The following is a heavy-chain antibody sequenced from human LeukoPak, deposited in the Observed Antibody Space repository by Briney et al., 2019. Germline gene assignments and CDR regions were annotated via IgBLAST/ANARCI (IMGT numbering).Heavy chain of an antibody. Sequence: PGGSLRLSCAASGFTFSTHSMNWVRQAPGKGLEWVSSISSSNTYIYYADSVKGRFTISRDNSKNTLYLQMNSLRAEDTAVYYCAKAAENSYFDYWGQGTLVTVSS. D-gene: IGHD1-14*01. J-gene: IGHJ4*02. CDR3: AKAAENSYFDY. V-gene: IGHV3-21*04. CDR1: GFTFSTHS. CDR2: ISSSNTYI.